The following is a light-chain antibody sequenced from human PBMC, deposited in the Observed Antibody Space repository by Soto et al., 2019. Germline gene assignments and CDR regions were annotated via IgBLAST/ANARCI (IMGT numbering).Light chain of an antibody. J-gene: IGKJ4*01. CDR2: AAF. V-gene: IGKV1-39*01. CDR1: QSISSY. Sequence: DIQMTQSPSSLSASVGDRVTITCRASQSISSYLNWYQQKPGKAPKLLIYAAFSLESGAPSRFSGSGSRTDFTLTISSLQTEDLATYYCQQSYSTPLTFGGGTKVEIK. CDR3: QQSYSTPLT.